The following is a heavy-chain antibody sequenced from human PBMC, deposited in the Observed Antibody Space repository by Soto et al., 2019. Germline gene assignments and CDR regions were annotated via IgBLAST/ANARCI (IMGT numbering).Heavy chain of an antibody. CDR1: GFTFGDYA. J-gene: IGHJ4*02. CDR2: IRSKAYGGTT. V-gene: IGHV3-49*05. D-gene: IGHD2-2*01. Sequence: EVQLVESGGGLVKPGRSLRLSCTASGFTFGDYAMSWLRQAPGKGLEWVGFIRSKAYGGTTEYAASVKGRFTISRDDSKNIAYLQMNSLKTEDSAVYYCTRYIVVVPAASPPFDYWGQGTLVTVSS. CDR3: TRYIVVVPAASPPFDY.